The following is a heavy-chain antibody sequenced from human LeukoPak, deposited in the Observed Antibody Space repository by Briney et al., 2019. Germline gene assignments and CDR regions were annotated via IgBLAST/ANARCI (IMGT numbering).Heavy chain of an antibody. J-gene: IGHJ6*03. Sequence: SVKVSCKTSRVTFTNSTLNWVRQAPGQGLEWMGRVIPLFGTSNYAPKFRGRVSITADTSTSTAYLEMSSLTSDDTALYYCARGSYFDVLSGFYYSHMDVWGEGTTVTVS. CDR3: ARGSYFDVLSGFYYSHMDV. D-gene: IGHD3-3*01. V-gene: IGHV1-69*08. CDR2: VIPLFGTS. CDR1: RVTFTNST.